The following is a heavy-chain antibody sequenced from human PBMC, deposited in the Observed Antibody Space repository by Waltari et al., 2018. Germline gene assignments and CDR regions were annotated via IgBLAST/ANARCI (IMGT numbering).Heavy chain of an antibody. J-gene: IGHJ4*02. CDR2: ISGSGEST. Sequence: EVHLLESGGGLVQPGGSLRLSCEASGFPFTNYAMNWVRQAPGKGTEWVSAISGSGESTYYADSVKGRFSISRDSPKNTLYLQMSSLRAEDTAVYYCAKGTNMVRTHSYFDCWGQGILVTVSS. CDR1: GFPFTNYA. CDR3: AKGTNMVRTHSYFDC. V-gene: IGHV3-23*01. D-gene: IGHD2-21*01.